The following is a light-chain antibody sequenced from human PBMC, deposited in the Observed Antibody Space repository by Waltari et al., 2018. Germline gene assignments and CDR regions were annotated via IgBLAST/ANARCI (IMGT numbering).Light chain of an antibody. CDR2: GAS. Sequence: EIVLTQSPGTLSLSPGERATLSCRASQTVRTTYLAWYQQKPGQAPTLLIYGASSRATSSPDRFSGSGSGTDFSRTISSLEPEDFAVYYCQQYDISPLTFGGGTKVEIK. CDR1: QTVRTTY. CDR3: QQYDISPLT. V-gene: IGKV3-20*01. J-gene: IGKJ4*01.